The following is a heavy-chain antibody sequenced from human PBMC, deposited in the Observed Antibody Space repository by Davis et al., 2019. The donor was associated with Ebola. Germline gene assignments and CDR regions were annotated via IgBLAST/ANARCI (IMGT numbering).Heavy chain of an antibody. J-gene: IGHJ4*02. CDR3: ARERGSFAQYFDY. CDR1: GFTFSSYG. CDR2: IWYDGSNK. D-gene: IGHD3-10*01. V-gene: IGHV3-33*01. Sequence: GESLKISCAASGFTFSSYGMHWVRQAPGKGLEWVAVIWYDGSNKYYADSVKGRFTISRDNSKNTLYLQMNSLRAEDTAVYYCARERGSFAQYFDYWGQGTLVTVSS.